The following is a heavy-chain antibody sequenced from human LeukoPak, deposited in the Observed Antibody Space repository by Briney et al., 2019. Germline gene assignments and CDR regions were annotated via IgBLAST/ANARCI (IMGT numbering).Heavy chain of an antibody. Sequence: GGSLRLSCAASGFTFSGYGMSWVRQAPGKGLEWVSAISGSGGSTYYADSVKGRFTISRDNSKNTLYLQMNSLRAEDTAVYYCAKDLAVADPFDYWGQGTLVTVSS. J-gene: IGHJ4*02. V-gene: IGHV3-23*01. CDR3: AKDLAVADPFDY. D-gene: IGHD2-15*01. CDR2: ISGSGGST. CDR1: GFTFSGYG.